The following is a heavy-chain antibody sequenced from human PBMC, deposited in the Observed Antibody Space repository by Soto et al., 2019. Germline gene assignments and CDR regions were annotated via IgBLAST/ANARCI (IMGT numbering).Heavy chain of an antibody. CDR3: AREGSYSAYNFAHGIQLWSFDF. D-gene: IGHD5-12*01. J-gene: IGHJ4*02. CDR2: IFSSGST. Sequence: WETLSLSCTVSGGSINTCYWSWVRQPAGKGLEWIGRIFSSGSTSFTPSLESRVAMSVDTSKNHFSLNLSSVTAADMAVYYCAREGSYSAYNFAHGIQLWSFDFWGQGALVTV. CDR1: GGSINTCY. V-gene: IGHV4-4*07.